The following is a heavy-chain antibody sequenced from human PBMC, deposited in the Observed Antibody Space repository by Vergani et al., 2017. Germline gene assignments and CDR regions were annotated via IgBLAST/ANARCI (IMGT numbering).Heavy chain of an antibody. V-gene: IGHV3-23*04. CDR1: GFTFSSYA. CDR3: AKIKAPDYSYGMDV. CDR2: ISGSGGST. J-gene: IGHJ6*02. Sequence: VQLVESGGGVVQPGRSLRLSCAASGFTFSSYAMSWVRQAPGKGLEWVSAISGSGGSTYYADSVKGRFTISRDNSKNTLYLQMNSLRAEDTAVYYCAKIKAPDYSYGMDVWGQGTTVTVSS.